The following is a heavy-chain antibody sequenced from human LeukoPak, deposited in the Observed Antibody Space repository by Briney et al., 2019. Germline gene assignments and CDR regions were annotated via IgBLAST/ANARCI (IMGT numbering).Heavy chain of an antibody. CDR3: ARAGTPPYYYYYYMDV. J-gene: IGHJ6*03. CDR2: IYYSGST. V-gene: IGHV4-59*12. D-gene: IGHD2-15*01. CDR1: GGSIRSYY. Sequence: PSETLSLTCTVSGGSIRSYYWSWIRQPPGKGLEWIAYIYYSGSTNYNPSLKSRVTMSVDTSKNQFSLKLSSVTAADTAVYYCARAGTPPYYYYYYMDVWGKGTTVTISS.